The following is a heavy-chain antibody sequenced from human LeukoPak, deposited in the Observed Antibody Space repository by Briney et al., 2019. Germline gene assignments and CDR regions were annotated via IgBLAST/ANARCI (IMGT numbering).Heavy chain of an antibody. J-gene: IGHJ4*02. CDR2: ISGSSSST. D-gene: IGHD3-10*01. Sequence: GGSLRLSCAAPGFTFSNYGMSWVRQAPGMGLEWVSAISGSSSSTYYADSVKGRFTISRDNSKNTLYLQMNSLRAEDTAVYYCAKAAGFMVRGVISDYWGQGTLVTVSS. V-gene: IGHV3-23*01. CDR1: GFTFSNYG. CDR3: AKAAGFMVRGVISDY.